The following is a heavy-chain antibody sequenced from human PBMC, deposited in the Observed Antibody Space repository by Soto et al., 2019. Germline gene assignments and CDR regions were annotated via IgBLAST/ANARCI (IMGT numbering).Heavy chain of an antibody. CDR3: AKERFSGWYRDYYYGMDV. Sequence: GGSLRLSCAASGFTFSSYGMHWVRQAPGKGLEWVAVISDGGSNTYYADSVKGRFTISRDNSKNTLYLRMNSLRAEDTAVYYCAKERFSGWYRDYYYGMDVWGQGTTVTVSS. CDR2: ISDGGSNT. V-gene: IGHV3-30*18. J-gene: IGHJ6*02. CDR1: GFTFSSYG. D-gene: IGHD6-19*01.